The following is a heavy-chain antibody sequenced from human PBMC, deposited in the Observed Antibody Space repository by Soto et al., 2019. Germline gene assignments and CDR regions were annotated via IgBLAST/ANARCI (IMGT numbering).Heavy chain of an antibody. CDR1: GGSFSAYY. D-gene: IGHD3-22*01. J-gene: IGHJ3*02. V-gene: IGHV4-39*01. Sequence: SETLSLTCTVYGGSFSAYYWGWIRQPPGKGLEWIGSIYYSGSTYYNPSLKSRVTISVDTSKNQFSLKLSSVTAADTAVYYCASPTLNYYDSTGAFDIWGQGTMVTVSS. CDR2: IYYSGST. CDR3: ASPTLNYYDSTGAFDI.